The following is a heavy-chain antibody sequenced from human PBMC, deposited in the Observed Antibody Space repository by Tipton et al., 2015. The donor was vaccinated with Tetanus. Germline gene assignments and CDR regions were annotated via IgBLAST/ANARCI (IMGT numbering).Heavy chain of an antibody. CDR2: ISYSGST. D-gene: IGHD3-3*01. J-gene: IGHJ4*02. V-gene: IGHV4-61*01. CDR3: ARANYDFPKKGPFDS. Sequence: TLSLTCTVSGGSVRGGNYYWNWIRQPPGKGLEWLAYISYSGSTNSNYSLKSRITISRDTSKNQISLKLTSVTAADTAVYYCARANYDFPKKGPFDSWGRGTLVTVSS. CDR1: GGSVRGGNYY.